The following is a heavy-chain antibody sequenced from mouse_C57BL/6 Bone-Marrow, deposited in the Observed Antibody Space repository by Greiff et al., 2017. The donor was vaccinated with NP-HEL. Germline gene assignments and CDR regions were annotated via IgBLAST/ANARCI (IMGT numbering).Heavy chain of an antibody. CDR2: INPNNGGT. V-gene: IGHV1-26*01. CDR3: ASITTVVDYYYAMDY. D-gene: IGHD1-1*01. J-gene: IGHJ4*01. Sequence: EVQLQQSGPELVKPGASVKISCKASGYTFTDYYMNWVKQSHGKSLEWIGDINPNNGGTSYNQKFKGKATLTVDKSSSTAYMEFRSLTSEDSAVYYCASITTVVDYYYAMDYWGQGTSVTVSS. CDR1: GYTFTDYY.